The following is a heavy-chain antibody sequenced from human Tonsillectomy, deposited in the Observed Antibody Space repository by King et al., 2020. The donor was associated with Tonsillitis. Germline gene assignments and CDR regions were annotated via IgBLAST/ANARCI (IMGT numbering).Heavy chain of an antibody. Sequence: LVESGGGVVQPGRSLRLSCAASGFTFSSYGFHWVRQAPGKGLEWVSIIWSDGSNEYYADSVKGRFTISRDSSKNTLYLQMNSLRAEDTAVYYCARDHTTPYYYYYMDVWGKGTPVTVSS. D-gene: IGHD1-1*01. CDR3: ARDHTTPYYYYYMDV. J-gene: IGHJ6*03. CDR1: GFTFSSYG. V-gene: IGHV3-33*08. CDR2: IWSDGSNE.